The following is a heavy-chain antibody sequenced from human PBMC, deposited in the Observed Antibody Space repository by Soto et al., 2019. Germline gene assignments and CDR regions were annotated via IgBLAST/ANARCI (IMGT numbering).Heavy chain of an antibody. V-gene: IGHV3-74*01. J-gene: IGHJ6*02. CDR3: ARKLPTTIRGGYYYSYGMDV. CDR1: GFIFSSYW. D-gene: IGHD1-26*01. CDR2: LHSDGSTT. Sequence: EVQLVESGGGLVQPGGSLRLSCAASGFIFSSYWMYWVRQVPGKGLVWVSRLHSDGSTTSYADSVKGRFTISRDNHKNTLYQQKNSLRAEDTAVYYCARKLPTTIRGGYYYSYGMDVWGQGTTVTVSS.